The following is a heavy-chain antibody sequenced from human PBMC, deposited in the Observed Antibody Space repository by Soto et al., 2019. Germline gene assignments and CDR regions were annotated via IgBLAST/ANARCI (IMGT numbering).Heavy chain of an antibody. Sequence: GASVKVSCRASGVTFSSYAISWVRQAPGQGLEWMGGIIPIFGTANYAQKFQGRVTITADESTSTAYMELSSLRSEDTAVYYCARDSSGYSNWFDPWGQGTLVTVSS. CDR1: GVTFSSYA. D-gene: IGHD3-22*01. J-gene: IGHJ5*02. CDR2: IIPIFGTA. V-gene: IGHV1-69*01. CDR3: ARDSSGYSNWFDP.